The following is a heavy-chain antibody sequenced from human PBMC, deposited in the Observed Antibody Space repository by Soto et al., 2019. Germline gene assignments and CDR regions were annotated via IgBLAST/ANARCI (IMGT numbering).Heavy chain of an antibody. CDR1: GCSIYSYC. V-gene: IGHV4-59*01. J-gene: IGHJ6*02. CDR2: ISYGGRT. Sequence: ETLCLTCNVSGCSIYSYCWNWMRQSPGKGLEWIGYISYGGRTNHKPSPKSRSNISVHTSKKRASVTLSSGSAADTARYFCAGYCSSSICPEDHYLALEAWGQGTRV. CDR3: AGYCSSSICPEDHYLALEA. D-gene: IGHD2-2*03.